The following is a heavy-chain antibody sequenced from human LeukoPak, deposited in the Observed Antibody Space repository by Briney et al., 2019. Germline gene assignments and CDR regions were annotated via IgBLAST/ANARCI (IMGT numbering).Heavy chain of an antibody. Sequence: SETLSLTCAVYGGSFSGYYWSWIRQPPGKGLEWIGEINHSGSTNYNPSLKSRVTISVDTSKNQFSLKLSSVTAAGTAVYYCARRSIRFDYYFDYWGQGTLVTVSS. J-gene: IGHJ4*02. V-gene: IGHV4-34*01. D-gene: IGHD2-2*01. CDR1: GGSFSGYY. CDR2: INHSGST. CDR3: ARRSIRFDYYFDY.